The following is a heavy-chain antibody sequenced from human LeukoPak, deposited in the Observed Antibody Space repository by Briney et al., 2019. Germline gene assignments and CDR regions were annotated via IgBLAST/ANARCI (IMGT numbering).Heavy chain of an antibody. V-gene: IGHV4-4*02. D-gene: IGHD3-22*01. CDR3: ARAPYYDSSGYHSAYFEY. CDR2: IFHSATT. J-gene: IGHJ4*02. CDR1: GGSINSSNW. Sequence: SETLSLTCAVSGGSINSSNWWSWVRQPPGKGLEWIGEIFHSATTNYNPSLKSRVTISVDKSKNHFSLKLSSVTAADTAVYYCARAPYYDSSGYHSAYFEYWGQGTLVTVSS.